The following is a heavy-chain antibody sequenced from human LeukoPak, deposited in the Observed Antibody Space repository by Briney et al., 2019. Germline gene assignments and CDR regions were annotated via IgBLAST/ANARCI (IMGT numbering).Heavy chain of an antibody. D-gene: IGHD6-19*01. CDR1: GGSISSGSYY. CDR3: AREGYSSGLNWFDP. V-gene: IGHV4-61*02. J-gene: IGHJ5*02. CDR2: INTSGNS. Sequence: SQTLSLTCTVSGGSISSGSYYWSWIRQPAGKGLEWIGRINTSGNSHYNPSLKSRVTMSVDTSTNQFSLRLSSVTAADTAVYYCAREGYSSGLNWFDPWGQGTLVTVSS.